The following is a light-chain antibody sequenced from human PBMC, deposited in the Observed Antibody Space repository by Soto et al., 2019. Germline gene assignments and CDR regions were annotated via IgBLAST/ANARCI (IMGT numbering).Light chain of an antibody. V-gene: IGKV3-20*01. CDR1: QRVSSSY. J-gene: IGKJ1*01. CDR3: QQYGSSPWT. Sequence: EIVVTQSPGTLSLSPGERATLSCRASQRVSSSYLAWYQQKPGQAPRLLIYGASSRATGIPDRFSGSGSGTDFTLTISRLEPEDFAVYYCQQYGSSPWTFGQGTKVEIK. CDR2: GAS.